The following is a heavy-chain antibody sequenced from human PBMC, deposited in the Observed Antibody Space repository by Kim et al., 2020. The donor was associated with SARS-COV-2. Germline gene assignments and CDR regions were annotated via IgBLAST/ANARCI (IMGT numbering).Heavy chain of an antibody. V-gene: IGHV3-23*01. D-gene: IGHD1-26*01. Sequence: SVKGRFTISRDNSKNTLYLQMNSLRAEDTAIYYCAKDPPGGIVGATKDDYWGQGTLVTVSS. CDR3: AKDPPGGIVGATKDDY. J-gene: IGHJ4*02.